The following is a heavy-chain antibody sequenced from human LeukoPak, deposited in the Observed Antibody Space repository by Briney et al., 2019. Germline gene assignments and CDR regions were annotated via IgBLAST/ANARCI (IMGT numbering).Heavy chain of an antibody. CDR2: INPSSGDT. D-gene: IGHD2-15*01. CDR1: GYIFSGYY. Sequence: ASVKVSCKASGYIFSGYYMHWVRQAPGQGLEWMGWINPSSGDTNYAQKFQGRVTMTRDTSISTAYMELSRLRSDDTAVYYCARDQVGAARFDSWGQGTLVTVSS. CDR3: ARDQVGAARFDS. V-gene: IGHV1-2*02. J-gene: IGHJ4*02.